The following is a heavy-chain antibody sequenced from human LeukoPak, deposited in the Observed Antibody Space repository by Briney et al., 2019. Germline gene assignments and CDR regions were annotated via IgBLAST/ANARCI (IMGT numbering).Heavy chain of an antibody. CDR3: ARRHLGYCSGGSCSTMYYGMDV. J-gene: IGHJ6*02. Sequence: SETLSLTCTVSGGSISSSSYYWGWLRQPPGKGLEWIGSIYYSGSTYYNPSLKSRVTISVDTSKSQFSLKLSSVTAADMAVYYCARRHLGYCSGGSCSTMYYGMDVWGQGTTVAVSS. D-gene: IGHD2-15*01. V-gene: IGHV4-39*01. CDR2: IYYSGST. CDR1: GGSISSSSYY.